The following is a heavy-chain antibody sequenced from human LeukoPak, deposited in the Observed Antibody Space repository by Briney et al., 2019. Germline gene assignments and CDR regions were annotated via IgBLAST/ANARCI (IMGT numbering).Heavy chain of an antibody. V-gene: IGHV4-39*07. CDR2: INHSGST. D-gene: IGHD3-10*01. J-gene: IGHJ4*02. CDR1: GGSISNSNYY. Sequence: PSETLSLTCTVAGGSISNSNYYWSWIRQPPGKGLEWIGEINHSGSTNYNPSLKSRVTISVDTSKNQFSLKLSSVTAADTAVYYCARVGPYYYDSTGDYWGQGTLVTVSS. CDR3: ARVGPYYYDSTGDY.